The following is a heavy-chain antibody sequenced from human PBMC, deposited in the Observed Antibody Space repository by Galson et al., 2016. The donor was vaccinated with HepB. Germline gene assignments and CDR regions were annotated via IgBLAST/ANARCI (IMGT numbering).Heavy chain of an antibody. V-gene: IGHV3-30*04. Sequence: SLRLSCAASGFTFGNYAIHWVRQAPGKGLEWVAVVSFDGSNKDYADSVKGRFILSRDNSKNTVFLQMNSLRAEDTAVYYCAKTLFGGNSDWGQGTLVTVSS. CDR2: VSFDGSNK. CDR1: GFTFGNYA. D-gene: IGHD4-23*01. CDR3: AKTLFGGNSD. J-gene: IGHJ4*02.